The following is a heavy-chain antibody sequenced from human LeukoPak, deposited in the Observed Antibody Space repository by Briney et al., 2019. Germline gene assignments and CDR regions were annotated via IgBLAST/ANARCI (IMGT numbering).Heavy chain of an antibody. J-gene: IGHJ5*02. CDR2: IQQHGSET. Sequence: QPGGSLRLSCEGSGFTFSNYWMSWVRQAPGKGLEWVANIQQHGSETYYGDSVKGRFTISRDNAKNSLYLQMNSLRAEDTAVYYCARDIVVVPAASWGQGTLVTVSS. CDR1: GFTFSNYW. CDR3: ARDIVVVPAAS. D-gene: IGHD2-2*01. V-gene: IGHV3-7*01.